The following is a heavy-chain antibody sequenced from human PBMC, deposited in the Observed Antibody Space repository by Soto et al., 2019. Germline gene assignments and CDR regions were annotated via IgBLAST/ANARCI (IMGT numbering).Heavy chain of an antibody. CDR2: INQDGSEK. J-gene: IGHJ4*02. Sequence: LRLSCAASGFTFSSYWMDWVRQAPGKGLEWVANINQDGSEKHYIDSVKGRFTISRDNAKNSLYLQMSSLTAEDSALYYCSPSLDFWGQGTLVTVSS. CDR1: GFTFSSYW. V-gene: IGHV3-7*01. CDR3: SPSLDF.